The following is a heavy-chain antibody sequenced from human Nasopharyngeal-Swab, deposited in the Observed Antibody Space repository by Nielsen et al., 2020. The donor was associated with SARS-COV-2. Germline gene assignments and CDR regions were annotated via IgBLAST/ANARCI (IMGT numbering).Heavy chain of an antibody. V-gene: IGHV1-24*01. D-gene: IGHD3-22*01. CDR1: GYTFTSYY. CDR3: ATRKGLIAGSSGYNY. Sequence: ASVKVSCKASGYTFTSYYMHWVRQAPGKGLEWMGGFDPEDGETIYAQKFQGRVTMTEDTSTDTAYMELSSLRSEDTAVYYCATRKGLIAGSSGYNYWGQGTLVTVSS. CDR2: FDPEDGET. J-gene: IGHJ4*02.